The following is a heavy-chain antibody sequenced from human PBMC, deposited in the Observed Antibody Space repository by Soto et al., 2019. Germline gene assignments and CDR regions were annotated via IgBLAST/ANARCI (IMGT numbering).Heavy chain of an antibody. CDR1: GFTFSSYA. D-gene: IGHD3-16*01. CDR3: AKDMYYDYVWGSYKAFDI. V-gene: IGHV3-23*01. J-gene: IGHJ3*02. CDR2: ISGSGGST. Sequence: RLSCAASGFTFSSYAMSWVRQAPGKGLEWVSAISGSGGSTYYADSVKGRFTISRDNSKNTLYLQMNSLRAEDTAVYYCAKDMYYDYVWGSYKAFDIWGQGTMVTVSS.